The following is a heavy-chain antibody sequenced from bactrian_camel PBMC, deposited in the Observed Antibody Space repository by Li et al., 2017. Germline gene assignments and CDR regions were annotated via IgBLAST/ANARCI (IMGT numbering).Heavy chain of an antibody. V-gene: IGHV3S1*01. CDR2: IYTRDHSS. CDR1: LNPTSDYC. Sequence: HVQLVESGGGSVQTGGSLRLSCALSLNPTSDYCLAWLRQAPGKEREGVALIYTRDHSSYYLDSVKGRFTISKDNAKNILYLQMSSLKPEDTAMYYCAAVGLQVTATQALGLMDRGKSLYSGQGTQVTVS. J-gene: IGHJ4*01. D-gene: IGHD3*01.